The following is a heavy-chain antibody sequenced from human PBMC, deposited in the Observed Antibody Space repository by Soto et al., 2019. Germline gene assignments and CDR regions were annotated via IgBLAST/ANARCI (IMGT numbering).Heavy chain of an antibody. D-gene: IGHD6-19*01. CDR3: ARMYSSGSGWFHP. CDR2: FYSSGSI. V-gene: IGHV4-31*02. CDR1: GYFIGAGGYY. Sequence: PSETLSLTCFVSGYFIGAGGYYWSWIRHHPGKGLEWIGSFYSSGSIIYNPSLRSRVSISGDMSTNQFSMSLTSVTAADTARYYCARMYSSGSGWFHPWGQGTQVTVSS. J-gene: IGHJ5*02.